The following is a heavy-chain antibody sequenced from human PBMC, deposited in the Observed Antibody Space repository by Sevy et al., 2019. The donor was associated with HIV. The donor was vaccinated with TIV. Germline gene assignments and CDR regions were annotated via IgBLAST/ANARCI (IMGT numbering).Heavy chain of an antibody. CDR2: IKKDGSEK. CDR1: GFTFSTYW. Sequence: GGSLRLSCAASGFTFSTYWMSWVRQAPGKGLEWVANIKKDGSEKYYVDSVKGRFNISRDNAKSSLYLQMKSLRAEDTAVYYCARDCSSTSCLWGLDVWGQGTTVTVSS. V-gene: IGHV3-7*03. D-gene: IGHD2-2*01. J-gene: IGHJ6*02. CDR3: ARDCSSTSCLWGLDV.